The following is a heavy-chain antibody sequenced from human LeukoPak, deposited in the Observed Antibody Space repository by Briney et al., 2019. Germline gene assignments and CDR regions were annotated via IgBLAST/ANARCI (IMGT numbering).Heavy chain of an antibody. CDR2: IYSGGST. CDR3: ARGGSYLSAFDI. J-gene: IGHJ3*02. Sequence: PGGSLRLSCAASDFTVRSNYMSWVRQAPGKGLEWVSIIYSGGSTFYADSVKGRFTISRDNSKNTLYLQMNSLRAEDTAVYYCARGGSYLSAFDIWGQGTMVTVSS. CDR1: DFTVRSNY. D-gene: IGHD1-26*01. V-gene: IGHV3-53*01.